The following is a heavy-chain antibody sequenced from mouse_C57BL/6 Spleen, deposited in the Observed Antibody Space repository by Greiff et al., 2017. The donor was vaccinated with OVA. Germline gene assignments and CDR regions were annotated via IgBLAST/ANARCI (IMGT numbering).Heavy chain of an antibody. CDR1: GYTFTSYW. J-gene: IGHJ3*01. D-gene: IGHD2-4*01. CDR3: AREGYDYDAWFAY. Sequence: QVQLQQPGAELVKPGASVKLSCKASGYTFTSYWMHWVKQRPGQGLEWIGMIHPNSGSTNYNEKFKSKATLTVDKSSSTAYMQLSSLTSEDSAVYNCAREGYDYDAWFAYWGQGTLVTVSA. V-gene: IGHV1-64*01. CDR2: IHPNSGST.